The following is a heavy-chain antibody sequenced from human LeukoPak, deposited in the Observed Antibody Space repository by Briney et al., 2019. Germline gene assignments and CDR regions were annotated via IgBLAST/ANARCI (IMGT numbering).Heavy chain of an antibody. V-gene: IGHV1-69*06. D-gene: IGHD2-2*01. CDR3: ARAPGIVVVRDYYYMDV. Sequence: GASVKVSCEASGYTFTSYAISWVRQAPGQGLEWMGGIIPIFGTANYAQKFQGRVTITADKSTSTAHMELSSLRSEDTAVYYCARAPGIVVVRDYYYMDVWGKGTTVTVSS. CDR1: GYTFTSYA. CDR2: IIPIFGTA. J-gene: IGHJ6*03.